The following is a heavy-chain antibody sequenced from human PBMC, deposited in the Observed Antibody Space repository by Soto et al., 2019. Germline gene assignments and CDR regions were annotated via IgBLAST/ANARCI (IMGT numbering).Heavy chain of an antibody. CDR3: AKVRQTSAFDI. CDR2: ISWNSGSI. Sequence: EVQLVESGGGLVQPGRSLRLSCAASGFTFDDYAMHWVRQAPGKGLEWVSGISWNSGSIGYADSVKGRFTISRDNAKNSLDLQMNSLRAEDTALYYCAKVRQTSAFDIWGQGTMVTVSS. D-gene: IGHD3-16*01. CDR1: GFTFDDYA. J-gene: IGHJ3*02. V-gene: IGHV3-9*01.